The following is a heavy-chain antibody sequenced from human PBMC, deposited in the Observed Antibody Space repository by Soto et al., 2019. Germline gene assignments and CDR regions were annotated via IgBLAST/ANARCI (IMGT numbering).Heavy chain of an antibody. D-gene: IGHD3-10*01. V-gene: IGHV3-23*01. J-gene: IGHJ5*02. CDR3: ATYGSGSYYKEGGNWFDP. CDR1: GFTFSSYA. Sequence: GGSLRLSCAASGFTFSSYAMSWVLQAPGKWLEWVSAISGSGGSTYYEDYVKGRFTIARYNSKTTMYLQRNSMRAEETAVYYCATYGSGSYYKEGGNWFDPWGQGTLVTVYS. CDR2: ISGSGGST.